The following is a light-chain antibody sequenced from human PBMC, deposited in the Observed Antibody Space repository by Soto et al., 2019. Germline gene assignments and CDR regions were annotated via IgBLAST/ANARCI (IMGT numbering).Light chain of an antibody. J-gene: IGKJ1*01. CDR2: GAS. CDR3: QQYGNSRGT. Sequence: IVLTQSPGTLSLSSGDRATLSCRASQSVSSSYLAWYQQKPGQAPRLLIYGASSRATGIPDRFSGSGSGTDFTLTISGLQPEHSAVYYCQQYGNSRGTFGQGTKVDI. CDR1: QSVSSSY. V-gene: IGKV3-20*01.